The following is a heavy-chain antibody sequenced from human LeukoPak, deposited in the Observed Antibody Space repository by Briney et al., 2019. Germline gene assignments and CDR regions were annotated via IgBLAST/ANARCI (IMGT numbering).Heavy chain of an antibody. Sequence: EASVKVSCTASGGTFSSYAISWVRQAPGQGLEWMGGIIPIFGTANYAQKFQGRVTITADESTSTAYMELSSLRSEDTAVYYCARGGGTTVVTLDFDYWGQGTLVTVSS. D-gene: IGHD4-23*01. J-gene: IGHJ4*02. V-gene: IGHV1-69*13. CDR2: IIPIFGTA. CDR1: GGTFSSYA. CDR3: ARGGGTTVVTLDFDY.